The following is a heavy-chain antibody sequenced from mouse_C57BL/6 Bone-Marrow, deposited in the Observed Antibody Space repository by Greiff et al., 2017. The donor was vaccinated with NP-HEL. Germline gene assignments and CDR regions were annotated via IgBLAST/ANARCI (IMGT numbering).Heavy chain of an antibody. J-gene: IGHJ1*03. CDR2: IRNKANGYTT. D-gene: IGHD1-1*01. CDR1: GFTFTDYY. V-gene: IGHV7-3*01. Sequence: EVQGVESGGGLVQPGGSLSLSCAASGFTFTDYYMSWVRQPPGKALEWLGFIRNKANGYTTEYSASVKGRFTISRDNSQSILYLQMNALRAEDSATYYCARPLYYYGSSYGWYFDVWGTGTTVTVSS. CDR3: ARPLYYYGSSYGWYFDV.